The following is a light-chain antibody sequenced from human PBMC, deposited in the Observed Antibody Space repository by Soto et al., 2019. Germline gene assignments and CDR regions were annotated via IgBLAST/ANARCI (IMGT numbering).Light chain of an antibody. CDR2: DVY. CDR3: SSYTTTSTVV. CDR1: SSDVGGYDY. Sequence: QSALTQPASVSGSPGQPITISCTGTSSDVGGYDYVSWFQQYPGKAPSLMLYDVYRRPSGVSYRFSGSKSGNTASLTISGLQAEDEADYYCSSYTTTSTVVFGGGTKVTVL. J-gene: IGLJ2*01. V-gene: IGLV2-14*01.